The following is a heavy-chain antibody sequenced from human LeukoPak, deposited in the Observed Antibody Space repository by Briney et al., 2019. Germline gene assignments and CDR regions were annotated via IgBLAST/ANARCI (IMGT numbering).Heavy chain of an antibody. J-gene: IGHJ4*02. Sequence: PSQTLSLTCTVSGVSISSGDYYWSWIRQPPGKGLEWIGYIYYSGSTYYNPSLKSRVTMSVDTSKNQFSLKLSSVTAADTAVYYCARQEGGIVGPYWGQGTLVTVSS. CDR2: IYYSGST. CDR1: GVSISSGDYY. CDR3: ARQEGGIVGPY. V-gene: IGHV4-30-4*01. D-gene: IGHD1-26*01.